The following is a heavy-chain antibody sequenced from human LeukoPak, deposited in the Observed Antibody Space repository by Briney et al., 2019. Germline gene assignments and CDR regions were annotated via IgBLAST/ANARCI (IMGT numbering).Heavy chain of an antibody. CDR2: IYSGGST. J-gene: IGHJ6*02. V-gene: IGHV3-53*05. CDR3: AKDRERDPTYYCGMDV. D-gene: IGHD1-1*01. Sequence: PGGSLRLSCAASGFTFSSNYMSWVRQAPGKGLEWVSVIYSGGSTYYADSVKGRFTISRDNSKNTLYLQMNSLRAEDTAVYYCAKDRERDPTYYCGMDVWGQGTMVTVSS. CDR1: GFTFSSNY.